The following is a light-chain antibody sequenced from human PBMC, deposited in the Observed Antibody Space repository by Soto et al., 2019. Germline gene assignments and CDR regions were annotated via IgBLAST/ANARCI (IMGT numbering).Light chain of an antibody. CDR3: SSYAGSNTFV. Sequence: QSVLTQPPSASGSPGQSVTISCSGTSSDVGGYDSVSWYQHHPGKVPKLIIFDVDKWPSGVPDRLSGFKSGNTASLTVSGLRAEDEADYYCSSYAGSNTFVFGTGTKVTVL. V-gene: IGLV2-8*01. CDR1: SSDVGGYDS. CDR2: DVD. J-gene: IGLJ1*01.